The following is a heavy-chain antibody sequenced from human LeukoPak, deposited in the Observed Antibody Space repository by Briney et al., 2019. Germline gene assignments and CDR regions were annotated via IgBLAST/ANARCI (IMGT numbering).Heavy chain of an antibody. D-gene: IGHD3-22*01. Sequence: SETLSLTCTVSGGSISNRNYHWGWIRQPPGKGLEWIGYIYYSGSTNYNPSLKSRVTISVDTSKNQFSLKLSSVTAADTAVYYCASDYYDSSGYYYFFHWGQGTLVTVSS. CDR3: ASDYYDSSGYYYFFH. CDR2: IYYSGST. V-gene: IGHV4-61*01. J-gene: IGHJ4*02. CDR1: GGSISNRNYH.